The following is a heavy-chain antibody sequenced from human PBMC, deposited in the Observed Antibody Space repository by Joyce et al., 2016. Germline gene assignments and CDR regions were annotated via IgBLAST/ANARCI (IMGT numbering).Heavy chain of an antibody. CDR3: ATDRLVALRP. V-gene: IGHV1-58*01. CDR2: CGLGSVNT. CDR1: GFTFSTAA. D-gene: IGHD2-8*02. J-gene: IGHJ5*02. Sequence: QLVQSGPEVRRPATSVKVSCRPSGFTFSTAAVHWVRQAPGQDLEWIGWCGLGSVNTRYAQKFEKRVTITRDISTSADYIELRGLRSDDTAVFYCATDRLVALRPWGQGTLVTVSS.